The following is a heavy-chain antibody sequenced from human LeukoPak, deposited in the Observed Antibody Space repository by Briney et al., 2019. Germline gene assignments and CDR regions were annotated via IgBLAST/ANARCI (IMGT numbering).Heavy chain of an antibody. V-gene: IGHV4-4*08. CDR2: IRINGKI. Sequence: PSETLSLTCSVSGASITSNYWSWIRQSPGKELEWIAYIRINGKINYNPSLKSRVTISADTSKSQYSLTMRSVTATDTAVYYCARGAGWYDYWGQGAQVTVFS. D-gene: IGHD6-19*01. J-gene: IGHJ4*02. CDR1: GASITSNY. CDR3: ARGAGWYDY.